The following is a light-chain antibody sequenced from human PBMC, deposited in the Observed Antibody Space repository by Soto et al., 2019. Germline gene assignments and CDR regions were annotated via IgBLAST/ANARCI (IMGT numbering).Light chain of an antibody. Sequence: QSVLTQPASVSGSAGQSITISCTGTSSDVGAYNYVSWYQQHPGKVPKLMIYEVTDRPSGVSNRFSGSKSGNTASLTISGLQAEDEADYYCSSYTSSDTLVFGTGPNSPS. J-gene: IGLJ1*01. CDR2: EVT. V-gene: IGLV2-14*01. CDR3: SSYTSSDTLV. CDR1: SSDVGAYNY.